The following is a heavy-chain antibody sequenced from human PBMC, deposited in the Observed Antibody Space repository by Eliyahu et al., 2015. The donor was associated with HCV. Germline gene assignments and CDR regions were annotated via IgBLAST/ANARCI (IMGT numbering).Heavy chain of an antibody. CDR1: GGSIDNNGYY. Sequence: QVQLQESGPGLVKPSQTLSLTCTVSGGSIDNNGYYWDWIRQPPGKGLEWIGTVYYTGITYYNPSLKSRVTISIDTSKNQFSLRLNSVTATDTAVYYCARGSWLVLYRPPPDHWGQGTLVTVSS. CDR2: VYYTGIT. J-gene: IGHJ4*02. V-gene: IGHV4-39*01. CDR3: ARGSWLVLYRPPPDH. D-gene: IGHD6-19*01.